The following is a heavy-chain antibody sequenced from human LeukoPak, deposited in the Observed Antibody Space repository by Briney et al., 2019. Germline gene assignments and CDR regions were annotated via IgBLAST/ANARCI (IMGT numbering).Heavy chain of an antibody. CDR1: GFSFSSYS. Sequence: GGSLRLSCAASGFSFSSYSMNWVRQAPGKGLEWLSYIDDRGSPIKYADSVKGRFTISRDNAKNSLFLQMNSLRDEDTAVYYCARDGDQMYEVYDYWGQGTLVTVSS. D-gene: IGHD1-14*01. V-gene: IGHV3-48*02. CDR2: IDDRGSPI. CDR3: ARDGDQMYEVYDY. J-gene: IGHJ4*02.